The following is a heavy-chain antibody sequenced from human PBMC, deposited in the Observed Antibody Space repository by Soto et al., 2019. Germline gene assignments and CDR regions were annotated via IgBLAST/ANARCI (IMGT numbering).Heavy chain of an antibody. D-gene: IGHD6-13*01. CDR1: GGSISSSSYY. CDR3: ARQRAYSSSWYWFDP. Sequence: QLQLQESGPGLVKPSETLSLTCTVSGGSISSSSYYWGWIRQPPGKGLEWIGSIYYSGSTYYNPSLKSRVTISVDTSKNQFSLKLSSVTAADTAVYYCARQRAYSSSWYWFDPWGQGTLVTVSS. CDR2: IYYSGST. V-gene: IGHV4-39*01. J-gene: IGHJ5*02.